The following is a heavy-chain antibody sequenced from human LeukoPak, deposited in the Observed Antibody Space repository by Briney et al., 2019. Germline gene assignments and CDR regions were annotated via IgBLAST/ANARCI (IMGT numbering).Heavy chain of an antibody. CDR1: GYTFTSYD. CDR3: ARAPRNSSTMLDY. Sequence: ASVKVSCKASGYTFTSYDINWVRQATGQGLEWMGWMNPNSGNTGYAQKFQGRVTMTRDTSTSTVYMGLSSLRSEDTAVYYCARAPRNSSTMLDYWGQGTLVTVSS. V-gene: IGHV1-8*01. J-gene: IGHJ4*02. CDR2: MNPNSGNT. D-gene: IGHD6-13*01.